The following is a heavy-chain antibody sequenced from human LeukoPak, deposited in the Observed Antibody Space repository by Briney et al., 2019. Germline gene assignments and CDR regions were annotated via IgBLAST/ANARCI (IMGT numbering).Heavy chain of an antibody. CDR1: GGSFSGYY. CDR3: AREKEDTMVRGVIYYMGV. D-gene: IGHD3-10*01. CDR2: INHSGST. Sequence: PSETLSLTCAVYGGSFSGYYWSWIRQPPGKGLEWIGEINHSGSTNYNPSLKSRVTISVDTSKNQFSLKLSSVTAADTAVYYCAREKEDTMVRGVIYYMGVWGKGTTVTVSS. V-gene: IGHV4-34*01. J-gene: IGHJ6*03.